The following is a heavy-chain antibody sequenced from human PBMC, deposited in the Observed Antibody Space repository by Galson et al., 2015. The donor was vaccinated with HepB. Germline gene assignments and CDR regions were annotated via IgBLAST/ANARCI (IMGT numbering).Heavy chain of an antibody. CDR1: GFTFSSYA. Sequence: SLRLSCAASGFTFSSYAMHWVRQAPGKGLEWVAVISYDGSNKYYADSVKGRFTISRDNSKNTLYLQMNSLRAEDTAVYYCARPCSGYYYYYYYGMDVWGQGTTVTVSS. CDR2: ISYDGSNK. D-gene: IGHD3-22*01. V-gene: IGHV3-30-3*01. J-gene: IGHJ6*02. CDR3: ARPCSGYYYYYYYGMDV.